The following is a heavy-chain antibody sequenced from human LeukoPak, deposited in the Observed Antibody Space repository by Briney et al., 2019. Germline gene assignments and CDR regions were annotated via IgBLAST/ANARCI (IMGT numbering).Heavy chain of an antibody. Sequence: ASVKVSCKASGYTFTSYDINWVRQATGQGLEWMGWMNPNSGDTNYAQKFQGRVIVTRDTSISTAYMDLSSLRSDDTAVYYCASTYGSVNYYRPGDYWGQGTLVTVSS. J-gene: IGHJ4*02. D-gene: IGHD3-10*01. CDR1: GYTFTSYD. V-gene: IGHV1-8*01. CDR3: ASTYGSVNYYRPGDY. CDR2: MNPNSGDT.